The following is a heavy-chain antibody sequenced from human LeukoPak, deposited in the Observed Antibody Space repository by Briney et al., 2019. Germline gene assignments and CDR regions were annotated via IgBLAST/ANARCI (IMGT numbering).Heavy chain of an antibody. D-gene: IGHD5-24*01. Sequence: SETLSLTCTVSGGSISSYYWSWIRQPPGKGLEWIGYIYYSGSTNYNPSLKSRVAISVDTSKNQFSLKLSSVTAADTAVYYCARQGGMATIIRYFDYWGQGTLVTVSS. V-gene: IGHV4-59*08. CDR3: ARQGGMATIIRYFDY. J-gene: IGHJ4*02. CDR1: GGSISSYY. CDR2: IYYSGST.